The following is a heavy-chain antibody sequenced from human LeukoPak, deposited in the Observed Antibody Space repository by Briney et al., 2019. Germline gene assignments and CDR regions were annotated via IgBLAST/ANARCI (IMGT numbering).Heavy chain of an antibody. CDR3: ARGRSMDYAFDI. J-gene: IGHJ3*02. Sequence: GGSLRLSCAASGFTFSSCDMHWVRQATGKGLEWVSAIGTAGDTYYPGSVKGRFTISRENAKNSLYLQMNSLRAGDTAVYYCARGRSMDYAFDIWGQGTMVTVSS. CDR2: IGTAGDT. D-gene: IGHD3-10*01. V-gene: IGHV3-13*01. CDR1: GFTFSSCD.